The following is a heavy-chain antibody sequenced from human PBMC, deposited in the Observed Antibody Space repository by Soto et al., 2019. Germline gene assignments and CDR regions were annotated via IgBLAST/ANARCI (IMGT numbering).Heavy chain of an antibody. D-gene: IGHD4-17*01. CDR1: GFTFSSYA. J-gene: IGHJ4*02. V-gene: IGHV3-23*01. CDR3: AKDKDYGGNVALDY. Sequence: GGSLRLSCAASGFTFSSYAMSWVRQAPGKGLEWVSAISGSGGSTYYADSAKGRFTISRDNSKNTLYLQMNSLRAEDTAVYYCAKDKDYGGNVALDYWGQGTLVTVSS. CDR2: ISGSGGST.